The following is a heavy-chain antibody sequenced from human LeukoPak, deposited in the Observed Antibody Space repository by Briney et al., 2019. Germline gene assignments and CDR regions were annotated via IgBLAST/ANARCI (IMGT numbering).Heavy chain of an antibody. CDR1: GFTFSSYS. Sequence: TPGGSLRLSCAASGFTFSSYSMNWVRQAPGKGLGWVSSISSSSSYIYYADSVKGRFTISRDNAKNSPYLQMNSLRAEDTAVYYCARDPGGTGLDYWGQGTLVTVSS. CDR3: ARDPGGTGLDY. D-gene: IGHD1-14*01. CDR2: ISSSSSYI. J-gene: IGHJ4*02. V-gene: IGHV3-21*01.